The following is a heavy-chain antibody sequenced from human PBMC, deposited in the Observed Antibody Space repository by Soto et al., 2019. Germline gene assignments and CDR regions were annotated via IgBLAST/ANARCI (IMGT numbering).Heavy chain of an antibody. Sequence: QVQLVESGGGVVQPGRSLRLSCAASGFSFSISPMHWVRQAPGKGPEWVALISYDGTNKFYADSVKGRFTISSDTSKSTLYLQVDSLRPEDAAVYYCARDPKTSGGQHWAFNYFDSWGQGTLVTVSS. J-gene: IGHJ4*02. D-gene: IGHD7-27*01. CDR3: ARDPKTSGGQHWAFNYFDS. CDR2: ISYDGTNK. V-gene: IGHV3-30-3*01. CDR1: GFSFSISP.